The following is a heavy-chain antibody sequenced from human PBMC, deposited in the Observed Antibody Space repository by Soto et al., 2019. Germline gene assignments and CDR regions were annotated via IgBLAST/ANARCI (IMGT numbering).Heavy chain of an antibody. CDR3: ARAMIDTYYYYGMDV. J-gene: IGHJ6*02. D-gene: IGHD3-22*01. CDR2: IWYDGSNK. V-gene: IGHV3-33*01. CDR1: GFTFSSYG. Sequence: GESLRLSCAASGFTFSSYGMHWVRQAPGKGLEWVAVIWYDGSNKYYADSVKGRFTISRDNSKNTLYLQMNSLRAEDTAVYYCARAMIDTYYYYGMDVWGQGTTVTVSS.